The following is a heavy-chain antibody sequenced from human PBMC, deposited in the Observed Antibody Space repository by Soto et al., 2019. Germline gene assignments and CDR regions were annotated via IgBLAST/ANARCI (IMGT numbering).Heavy chain of an antibody. D-gene: IGHD2-15*01. CDR1: GFTFSSYA. V-gene: IGHV3-30-3*01. CDR2: ISYDGSNK. Sequence: PGGSLRLSCAASGFTFSSYAMHWVRQAPGKGLEWVAVISYDGSNKYYADSVKGRFTISRDNSKNTLYLQMNRLRAEDTAVYYCARDLELVRYFDYWGQGTMVTVSS. CDR3: ARDLELVRYFDY. J-gene: IGHJ4*02.